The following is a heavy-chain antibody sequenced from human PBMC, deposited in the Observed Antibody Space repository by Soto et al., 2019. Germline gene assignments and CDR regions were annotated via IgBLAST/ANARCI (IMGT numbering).Heavy chain of an antibody. CDR1: GGTFSSYA. CDR2: IIPIFGTA. D-gene: IGHD1-26*01. J-gene: IGHJ6*02. CDR3: ARGGVGATDPFYYYGMDV. V-gene: IGHV1-69*13. Sequence: GASVKVSCKASGGTFSSYAISRVRQAPGQGLEWMGGIIPIFGTANYAQKFQGRVTITADESTSTAYMELSSLRSEDTAVYYCARGGVGATDPFYYYGMDVWGQGTTVTVSS.